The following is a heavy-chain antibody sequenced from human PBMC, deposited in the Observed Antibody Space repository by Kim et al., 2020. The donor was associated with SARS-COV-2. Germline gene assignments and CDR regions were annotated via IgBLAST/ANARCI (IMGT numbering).Heavy chain of an antibody. CDR1: GFTFSSYG. J-gene: IGHJ4*02. CDR3: AKDVRGEDPGFVDY. CDR2: ISYDGSNK. Sequence: GGSLRLSCAASGFTFSSYGMHWVRQAPGKGLEWVAVISYDGSNKYYADSVKGRFTISRDNSKNTLYLQMNSLRAEDTAVYYCAKDVRGEDPGFVDYWGQG. V-gene: IGHV3-30*18. D-gene: IGHD3-10*02.